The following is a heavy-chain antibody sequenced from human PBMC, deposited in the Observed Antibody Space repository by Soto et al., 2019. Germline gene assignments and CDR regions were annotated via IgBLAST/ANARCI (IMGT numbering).Heavy chain of an antibody. Sequence: GSLRLSCAASXFTFSSYAMSWVRQAPGKGLEWVSAISGSGGSTYYADSVKGRFTISRDNSKNTLYLQMNSLRAEDTAVYYCAKYLLPAAHTAYFDYWGQGTLVTVSS. D-gene: IGHD2-2*01. CDR2: ISGSGGST. CDR1: XFTFSSYA. CDR3: AKYLLPAAHTAYFDY. V-gene: IGHV3-23*01. J-gene: IGHJ4*02.